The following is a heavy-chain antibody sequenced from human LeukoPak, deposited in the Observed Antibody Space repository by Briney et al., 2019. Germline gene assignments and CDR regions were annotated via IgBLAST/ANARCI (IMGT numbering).Heavy chain of an antibody. CDR3: AKKYDSSGYYYAFDI. D-gene: IGHD3-22*01. CDR1: GFTFSSYG. V-gene: IGHV3-30*18. Sequence: GGSLRLSCAASGFTFSSYGMHWVRQAPGKGLEWVAVISYDGSNKYYADSVKGRFTISRDNSKNTLYLQMNSLRAEDTAVYYCAKKYDSSGYYYAFDIWGQGTMVTASS. J-gene: IGHJ3*02. CDR2: ISYDGSNK.